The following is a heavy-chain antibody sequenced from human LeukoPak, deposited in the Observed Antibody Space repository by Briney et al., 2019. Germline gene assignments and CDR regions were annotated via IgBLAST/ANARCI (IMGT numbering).Heavy chain of an antibody. V-gene: IGHV3-21*01. CDR2: ISSSSSYI. CDR1: GFTFSGYS. Sequence: PGGSLRLSCAASGFTFSGYSMNWVRQAPGKGLEWVSSISSSSSYIYYADSVKGRFTISRDNAKNSLYLQMNSLRAEDTAVYYCARESYSSGWSYYFDYWGQGTLVTVSS. D-gene: IGHD6-19*01. CDR3: ARESYSSGWSYYFDY. J-gene: IGHJ4*02.